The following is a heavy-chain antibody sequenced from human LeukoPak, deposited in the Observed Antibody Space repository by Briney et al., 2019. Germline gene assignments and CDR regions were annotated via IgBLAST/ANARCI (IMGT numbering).Heavy chain of an antibody. J-gene: IGHJ4*02. D-gene: IGHD1-26*01. CDR1: GFTFSSYE. CDR3: ANVGLGTSGSY. V-gene: IGHV3-48*03. CDR2: ITSSGTTT. Sequence: PGGSLRLSCAASGFTFSSYEMNWVRQAPGKGLEWLSYITSSGTTTHYADSVTGRFTISRDNAKNSLYSQMNSLRVEDTAVYYCANVGLGTSGSYWGQGTLVTVSS.